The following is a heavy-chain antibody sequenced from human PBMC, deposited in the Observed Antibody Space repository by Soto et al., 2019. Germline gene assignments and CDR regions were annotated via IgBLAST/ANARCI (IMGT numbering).Heavy chain of an antibody. D-gene: IGHD4-17*01. Sequence: QVQLVQSGAEVKKPGSSVKVSCKASGGTFSSYTISWVRQAPGQGLEWMGRIIPILGIANYAQKFQGRVTITADKSTSTADMELSSVRSEDTAVYYCASHMTTVVLGIWGQGTMVTVSS. CDR3: ASHMTTVVLGI. V-gene: IGHV1-69*02. J-gene: IGHJ3*02. CDR1: GGTFSSYT. CDR2: IIPILGIA.